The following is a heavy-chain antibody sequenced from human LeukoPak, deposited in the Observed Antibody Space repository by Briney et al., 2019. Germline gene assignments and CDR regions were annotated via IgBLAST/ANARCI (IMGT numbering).Heavy chain of an antibody. J-gene: IGHJ4*02. D-gene: IGHD3-3*01. CDR2: IKQDGSEK. Sequence: PGGSLRLSCAASGFTFSRYWMSWVRQAPGKGLEWVANIKQDGSEKYYVDSVKGRFTISRDNAKNSLYLQMNSLRAEDTALYYCARRVPDYYGGFDYWGQGTLVTVSS. V-gene: IGHV3-7*03. CDR1: GFTFSRYW. CDR3: ARRVPDYYGGFDY.